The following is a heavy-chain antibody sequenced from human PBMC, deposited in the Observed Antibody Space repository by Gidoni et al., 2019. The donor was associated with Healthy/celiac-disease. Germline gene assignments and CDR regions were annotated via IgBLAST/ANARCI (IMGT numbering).Heavy chain of an antibody. J-gene: IGHJ4*02. CDR2: IKSKTDGGTT. CDR1: GFTFSNAW. D-gene: IGHD2-15*01. CDR3: TTDPARSGRIILASSLSDY. Sequence: EVQLVESGGGLVKPGGSLRLSCAASGFTFSNAWMSWVRQAPGKGLEWVGRIKSKTDGGTTDYAAPVKGRFTISRDDSKNTLYLQMNSLKTEDTAVYYCTTDPARSGRIILASSLSDYWGQGTLVTVSS. V-gene: IGHV3-15*01.